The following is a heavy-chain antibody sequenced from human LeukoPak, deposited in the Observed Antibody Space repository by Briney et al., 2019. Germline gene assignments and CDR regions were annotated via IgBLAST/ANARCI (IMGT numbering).Heavy chain of an antibody. V-gene: IGHV1-69*04. D-gene: IGHD3-22*01. Sequence: GASVKVSCKASGGTFSSYAISWVRQAPGQGLEWMGRIIPILGIANYAQKFQGRVTITADKSTSTAYMELSSLRSEDTAVYYCARDISQFAYDSSGYVDYWGQGTLVTVSS. J-gene: IGHJ4*02. CDR2: IIPILGIA. CDR1: GGTFSSYA. CDR3: ARDISQFAYDSSGYVDY.